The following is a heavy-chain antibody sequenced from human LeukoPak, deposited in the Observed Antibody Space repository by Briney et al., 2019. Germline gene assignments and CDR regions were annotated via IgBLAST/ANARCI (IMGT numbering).Heavy chain of an antibody. CDR3: ARDNWGSLDY. D-gene: IGHD7-27*01. Sequence: PSETLSLTCAVSGSSMTIYSWGWIRQAPGKGLEWIGYNTDSGNINFNPALKSRVTISVDTSKSQFSLKLTSVTPADTAVYYCARDNWGSLDYRGQGTLVTVSS. CDR2: NTDSGNI. V-gene: IGHV4-59*01. J-gene: IGHJ4*02. CDR1: GSSMTIYS.